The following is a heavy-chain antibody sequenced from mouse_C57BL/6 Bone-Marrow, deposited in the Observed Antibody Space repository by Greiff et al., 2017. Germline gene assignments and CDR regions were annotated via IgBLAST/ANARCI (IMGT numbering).Heavy chain of an antibody. Sequence: VQLQESGAELVRPGTSVKMSCKASGYTFTNYWIGWAKQRPGHGLEWIGDIYPGGGYTNYNEKFKGKATLTADKSSSTAYMQLSSLTSEDSAIYYCAISRGRDYFDYWGQGTTLTVSS. CDR2: IYPGGGYT. CDR1: GYTFTNYW. J-gene: IGHJ2*01. CDR3: AISRGRDYFDY. V-gene: IGHV1-63*01.